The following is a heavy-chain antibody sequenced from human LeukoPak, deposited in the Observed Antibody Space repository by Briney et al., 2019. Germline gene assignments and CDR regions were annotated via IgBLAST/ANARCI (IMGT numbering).Heavy chain of an antibody. V-gene: IGHV3-7*01. D-gene: IGHD6-19*01. CDR2: IMHDGSEQ. Sequence: GGSLRLFCAASGFFFSIYWMSWLRQSTGKGLAWVANIMHDGSEQHYVDSVKGRFTISRDNAKNSLYLQMSSLRAEDTAVYYCAGSRTAVTDTIDPLGQGTLVTDSS. J-gene: IGHJ5*02. CDR1: GFFFSIYW. CDR3: AGSRTAVTDTIDP.